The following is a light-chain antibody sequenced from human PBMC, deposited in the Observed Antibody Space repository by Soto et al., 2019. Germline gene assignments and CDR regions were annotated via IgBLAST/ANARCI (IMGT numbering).Light chain of an antibody. CDR1: SGDIGSYNR. Sequence: QSVLTQPASVSGSPGQSITISFTGTSGDIGSYNRVSWYQQHPGKAPKLIIYEVTDRPSGVSNRFSGSKSGNTASLPISGLQAEDEAEYYCSSYTNINTRACVFGTGTKVTVL. CDR3: SSYTNINTRACV. V-gene: IGLV2-14*01. CDR2: EVT. J-gene: IGLJ1*01.